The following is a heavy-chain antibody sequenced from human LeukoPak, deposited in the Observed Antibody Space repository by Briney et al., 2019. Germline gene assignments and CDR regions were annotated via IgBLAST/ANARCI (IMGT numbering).Heavy chain of an antibody. J-gene: IGHJ4*02. CDR3: ARVVGCGGDCYSGISDY. V-gene: IGHV7-4-1*02. CDR2: INSNTGNP. Sequence: ASVKVSCKASGYTFTSFALNWVRQAPGQGLEWMGWINSNTGNPTYAQGFTGRFVFSLDTSVSTAYLQISSLKAEDTAVYYCARVVGCGGDCYSGISDYWGQGTLVTVSS. CDR1: GYTFTSFA. D-gene: IGHD2-21*02.